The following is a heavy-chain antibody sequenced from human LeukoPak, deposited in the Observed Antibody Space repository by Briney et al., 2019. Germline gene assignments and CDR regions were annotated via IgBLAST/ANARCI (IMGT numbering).Heavy chain of an antibody. CDR3: ARIGKEDYYYYYGMDV. V-gene: IGHV4-39*01. Sequence: YPSETLSLTCTVSGGSISSSSYSWGWIRQPPGKGLEWIVSIYYSGSTYYNPSLKSRVTISVDTSKNQFSLKLSSATAADTAVYYCARIGKEDYYYYYGMDVWGQGTTVTVSS. CDR2: IYYSGST. CDR1: GGSISSSSYS. J-gene: IGHJ6*02.